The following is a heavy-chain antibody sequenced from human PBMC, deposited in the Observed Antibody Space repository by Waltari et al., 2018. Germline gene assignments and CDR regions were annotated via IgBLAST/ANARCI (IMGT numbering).Heavy chain of an antibody. V-gene: IGHV3-66*01. D-gene: IGHD5-18*01. CDR3: ARIGRGYSYGF. CDR2: IYSRGST. Sequence: EVQLVESGGGLVQPGGSLRLSCAASGFTVSSNYMSWVRQAPGKGLEWVSVIYSRGSTYYADSVKGRFTISRDNSKNTLYLQMNSLRAEDTAVYYCARIGRGYSYGFGGQGTLVTVSS. J-gene: IGHJ4*02. CDR1: GFTVSSNY.